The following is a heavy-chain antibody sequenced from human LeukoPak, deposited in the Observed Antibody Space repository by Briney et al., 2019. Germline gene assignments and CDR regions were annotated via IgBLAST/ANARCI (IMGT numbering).Heavy chain of an antibody. CDR3: ARDSSGSYSPAFFDY. J-gene: IGHJ4*02. CDR2: IYYSGST. V-gene: IGHV4-30-4*01. D-gene: IGHD3-10*01. CDR1: GGSISGSSYY. Sequence: SETLSLTCTVSGGSISGSSYYWSWIRQPPGKGLEWIGYIYYSGSTYYNPSLKSRVTISVDTSKNQFSLKLSSVTAADTAVYYCARDSSGSYSPAFFDYWGQGTLVTVSS.